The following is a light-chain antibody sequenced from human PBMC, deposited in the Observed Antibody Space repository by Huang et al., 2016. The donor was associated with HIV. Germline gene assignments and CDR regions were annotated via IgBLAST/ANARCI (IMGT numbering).Light chain of an antibody. V-gene: IGKV3-11*01. Sequence: EIVLTQSPATLSLSPGERATLSCRDSQSVSSYLAWYQQKPGQAPSLLIYDATSRAPCIPDFTLTIRNLVPVYFAVYSCQQRYDWPLTVGGGTKVEIK. CDR3: QQRYDWPLT. J-gene: IGKJ4*01. CDR2: DAT. CDR1: QSVSSY.